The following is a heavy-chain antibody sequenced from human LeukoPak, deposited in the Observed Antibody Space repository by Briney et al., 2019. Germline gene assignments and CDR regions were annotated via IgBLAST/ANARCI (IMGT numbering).Heavy chain of an antibody. D-gene: IGHD3-3*01. CDR2: INHSGST. CDR3: ARAPGYDFWSGYYTGIRKYYFDY. Sequence: PSETLSLTCAVYGGSLSGYYWSWIRQPPGKGLEWIGEINHSGSTNYNPSLKSRVTISVDTSKNQFSLKLSSVTAADTAVYYCARAPGYDFWSGYYTGIRKYYFDYWGQGTLVTVSS. CDR1: GGSLSGYY. J-gene: IGHJ4*02. V-gene: IGHV4-34*01.